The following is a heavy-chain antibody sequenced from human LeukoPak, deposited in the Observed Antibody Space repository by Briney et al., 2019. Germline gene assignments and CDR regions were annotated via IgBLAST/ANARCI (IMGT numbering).Heavy chain of an antibody. J-gene: IGHJ6*02. V-gene: IGHV3-23*01. Sequence: GRSLRLSCAASGFTFSSYAMSWVRQAPGKGLEWVSAISGSGAATYYGDSVKGRFTISRDNSKNTLYLQTNSLRAEDTAVYYCAKDIGLGRTTVTNYGMDVWGQGTTVTVSS. CDR3: AKDIGLGRTTVTNYGMDV. CDR1: GFTFSSYA. D-gene: IGHD4-17*01. CDR2: ISGSGAAT.